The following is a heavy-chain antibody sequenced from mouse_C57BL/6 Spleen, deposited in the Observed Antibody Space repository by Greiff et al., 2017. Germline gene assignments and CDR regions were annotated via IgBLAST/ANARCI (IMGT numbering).Heavy chain of an antibody. J-gene: IGHJ2*01. CDR1: GFTFTDYY. Sequence: EVKLMESGGGLVQPGGSLSLSCAASGFTFTDYYMSWVRQPPGKALEWLCFIRNKANGYTTEYSASVKGRFTISRDNSQSILYLQMNALRAEDSATYYCASYDSSFDYWGQGTTLTVSS. CDR3: ASYDSSFDY. CDR2: IRNKANGYTT. V-gene: IGHV7-3*01.